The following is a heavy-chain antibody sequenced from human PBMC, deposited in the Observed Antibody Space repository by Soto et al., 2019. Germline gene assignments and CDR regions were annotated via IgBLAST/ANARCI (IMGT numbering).Heavy chain of an antibody. CDR3: VKDPFKWGQIVRSAYYYYGMDV. J-gene: IGHJ6*02. V-gene: IGHV3-64D*08. D-gene: IGHD6-6*01. CDR2: ISSNGGST. Sequence: PGGSLRLSCSASGFTLSSYAMHWVRQAPGKGLEYVSAISSNGGSTYYADSVKGRFTISRDNSKNTLYLQMSSLRAEDTAVYYCVKDPFKWGQIVRSAYYYYGMDVWGQGTTVTVCS. CDR1: GFTLSSYA.